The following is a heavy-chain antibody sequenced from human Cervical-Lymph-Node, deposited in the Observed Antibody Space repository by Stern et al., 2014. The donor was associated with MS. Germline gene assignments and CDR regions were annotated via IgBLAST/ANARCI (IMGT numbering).Heavy chain of an antibody. CDR1: GGSVSSTNW. CDR2: IYHSGAS. J-gene: IGHJ2*01. CDR3: ARERQQYCNSEGCSYWYFDL. Sequence: QVQLQESGPGLVKPSGTLSLTCAVSGGSVSSTNWWSWVRQPPGEGLEWIGNIYHSGASNDRPAHRSRVHISLNISKNHLSQHLTSVTAADTAVYYCARERQQYCNSEGCSYWYFDLWGRGTLVTVSS. D-gene: IGHD2/OR15-2a*01. V-gene: IGHV4-4*02.